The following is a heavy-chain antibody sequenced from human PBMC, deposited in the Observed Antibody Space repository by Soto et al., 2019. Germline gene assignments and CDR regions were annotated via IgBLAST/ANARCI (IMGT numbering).Heavy chain of an antibody. J-gene: IGHJ4*02. D-gene: IGHD6-6*01. CDR3: AKLPLYGSSSHPLDY. V-gene: IGHV3-23*01. Sequence: EVQLLESGGGLVQPGGSLRLSCAASGFTFSSFAMSWVRQAPGKGLEWVSAISGSGDSTNYADSVKGRCTISRDTPKNTLYLQMNSLRAEDPAVYYCAKLPLYGSSSHPLDYWGQGTLVTVAS. CDR1: GFTFSSFA. CDR2: ISGSGDST.